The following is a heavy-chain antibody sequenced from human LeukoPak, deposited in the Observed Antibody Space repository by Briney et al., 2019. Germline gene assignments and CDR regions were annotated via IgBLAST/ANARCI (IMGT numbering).Heavy chain of an antibody. CDR3: ARGIAARLDAFDL. CDR1: GYTFTSYG. J-gene: IGHJ3*01. D-gene: IGHD6-6*01. CDR2: ISVYNGNT. Sequence: ASVKVSCKASGYTFTSYGISWVRQAPGQGLEWMGWISVYNGNTNYAQNLQGRVTMTTDTSTSTAYMELSSLRSEDTAVYYCARGIAARLDAFDLWGQGTMVTVSS. V-gene: IGHV1-18*01.